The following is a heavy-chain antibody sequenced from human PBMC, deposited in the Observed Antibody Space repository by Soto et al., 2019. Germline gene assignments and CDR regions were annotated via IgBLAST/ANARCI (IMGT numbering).Heavy chain of an antibody. V-gene: IGHV4-30-2*01. CDR1: GGSISSGGYS. CDR2: IYHSGST. CDR3: ARGNNGYNWFDP. D-gene: IGHD1-1*01. J-gene: IGHJ5*02. Sequence: PSETLSLTCAVSGGSISSGGYSWSWIRQPPGKGLEWIGYIYHSGSTYYNPSLKSRVTISVDTSKNQFSLKLSSVTAADTAVYYCARGNNGYNWFDPWGQGTLVTVSS.